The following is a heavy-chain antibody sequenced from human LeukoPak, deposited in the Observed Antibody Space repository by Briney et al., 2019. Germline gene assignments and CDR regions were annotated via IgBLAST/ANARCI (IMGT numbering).Heavy chain of an antibody. V-gene: IGHV3-30*04. Sequence: AGGSLRLSCAASGFTFNTYAMSWVRQAPGKGLEWVALIPYDGSNKYYADSVKGRFTVSRDNSKNTLYLQMNSLRAEDTAVYYCVRGAYSSSWLNFDYWGQGTLVTVSS. CDR2: IPYDGSNK. D-gene: IGHD6-13*01. CDR1: GFTFNTYA. J-gene: IGHJ4*02. CDR3: VRGAYSSSWLNFDY.